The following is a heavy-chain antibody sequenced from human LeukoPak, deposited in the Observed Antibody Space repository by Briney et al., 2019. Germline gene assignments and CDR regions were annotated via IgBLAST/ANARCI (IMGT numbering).Heavy chain of an antibody. CDR3: ATSVPSRGYGGNSGFDY. D-gene: IGHD4-23*01. Sequence: ASVKVSCKVSGYTLTELSMHWVRQAPGKGLEWMGGFDPEDGETIYAQKFQGRVTMTEDTSTDTAYMELSSLRSEDTAVYYCATSVPSRGYGGNSGFDYWGQGTLVTVSS. V-gene: IGHV1-24*01. CDR2: FDPEDGET. J-gene: IGHJ4*02. CDR1: GYTLTELS.